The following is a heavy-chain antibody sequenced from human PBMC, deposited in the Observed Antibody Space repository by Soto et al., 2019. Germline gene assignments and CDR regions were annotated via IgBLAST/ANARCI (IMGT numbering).Heavy chain of an antibody. Sequence: ASVKVSCKASGYTFTSYGISWVRQAPGQGLEWMGWISAYNGNTNYAQKLQGRVTMTTDTSTSTAYMELRSLRSDDTAVYYCGSSPPLGGSGELPYGMDVWGQGTTVTVSS. D-gene: IGHD3-10*01. CDR3: GSSPPLGGSGELPYGMDV. CDR2: ISAYNGNT. J-gene: IGHJ6*02. CDR1: GYTFTSYG. V-gene: IGHV1-18*01.